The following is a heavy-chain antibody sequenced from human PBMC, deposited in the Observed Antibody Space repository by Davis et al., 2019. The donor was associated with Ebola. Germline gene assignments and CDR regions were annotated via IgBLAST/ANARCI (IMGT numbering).Heavy chain of an antibody. CDR2: IKQDGSEK. CDR3: AKEERNTMIVVVIVGPGYFDY. Sequence: GGSLSLSCAASGFTFNTYSINWVRQAPGKGLEWVANIKQDGSEKYYVDSVKGRFTISRDNDKNSLYLQMNSLRAEDTAVYYCAKEERNTMIVVVIVGPGYFDYWGQGTLVTVSS. V-gene: IGHV3-7*01. CDR1: GFTFNTYS. J-gene: IGHJ4*02. D-gene: IGHD3-22*01.